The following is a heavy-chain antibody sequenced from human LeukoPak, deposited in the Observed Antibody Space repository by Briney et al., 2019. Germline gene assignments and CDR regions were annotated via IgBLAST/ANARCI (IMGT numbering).Heavy chain of an antibody. CDR3: ARGPRNDP. CDR1: GYPFTTWE. V-gene: IGHV1-8*01. CDR2: AHPNSVNT. J-gene: IGHJ5*02. D-gene: IGHD1-14*01. Sequence: ASVKVSRKTSGYPFTTWEINWVRETARQGLEGMGWAHPNSVNTAYAQKFQGRVTMTRDTSISTAYMELSGLRSDDTAMDFCARGPRNDPWGQGTLVTVSS.